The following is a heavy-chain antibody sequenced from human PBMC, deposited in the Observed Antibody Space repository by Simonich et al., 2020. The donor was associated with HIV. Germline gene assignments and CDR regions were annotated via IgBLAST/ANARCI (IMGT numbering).Heavy chain of an antibody. CDR2: INHSGST. Sequence: QVQLQQWGAGLLKPSETLSLTCAVYGWAFSVYDWSWIRQPPGKGLEWIGEINHSGSTNYNPSLKSRVTISVDTSKNQFSLKLSSVTAADTALYYCARGLAGDAFDIWGQGTMVTVSS. V-gene: IGHV4-34*01. CDR3: ARGLAGDAFDI. CDR1: GWAFSVYD. D-gene: IGHD6-19*01. J-gene: IGHJ3*02.